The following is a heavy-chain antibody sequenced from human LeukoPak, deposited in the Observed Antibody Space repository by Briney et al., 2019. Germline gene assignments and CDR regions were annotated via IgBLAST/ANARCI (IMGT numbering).Heavy chain of an antibody. CDR1: GGSISSHY. V-gene: IGHV4-59*11. D-gene: IGHD5-18*01. J-gene: IGHJ4*02. CDR2: IYYSGST. CDR3: ARVDTAMVTYFDY. Sequence: PSETLSLTCTVSGGSISSHYWSWIRQPPGKGLEWIGYIYYSGSTNYNPSLKSRVTISVDTSKNQFSLKLSSVTAADPAVYYCARVDTAMVTYFDYWGQGTLVTVSS.